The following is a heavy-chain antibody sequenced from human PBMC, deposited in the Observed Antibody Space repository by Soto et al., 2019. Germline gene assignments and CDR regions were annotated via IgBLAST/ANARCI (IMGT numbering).Heavy chain of an antibody. CDR2: IRSNGGST. J-gene: IGHJ4*02. V-gene: IGHV3-64D*06. Sequence: HPGGSLRLSGSTSGFTFSTYTMHWVRQAPGKGLEYVSAIRSNGGSTYYADSVKGRFTISRDNSKNTLYLQMSSLRPEDTAVYYCVIPNYYDTSGYYGPQEMWGYWGQGTLVTVSS. CDR3: VIPNYYDTSGYYGPQEMWGY. CDR1: GFTFSTYT. D-gene: IGHD3-22*01.